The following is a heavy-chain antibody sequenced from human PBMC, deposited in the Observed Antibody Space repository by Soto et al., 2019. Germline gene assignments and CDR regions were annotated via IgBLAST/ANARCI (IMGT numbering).Heavy chain of an antibody. V-gene: IGHV3-49*04. Sequence: PGGSLRLSCTASGFTFGDYAMSWVRQAPGKGLEWVGFIRSKAYGGTTEYAASVKGRFTISRDDSKSIAYLQMNSLKTEDTAVYYCTRDYCTNGVCYSYYYYGVDVWGQGTTVTVSS. CDR2: IRSKAYGGTT. D-gene: IGHD2-8*01. CDR3: TRDYCTNGVCYSYYYYGVDV. CDR1: GFTFGDYA. J-gene: IGHJ6*02.